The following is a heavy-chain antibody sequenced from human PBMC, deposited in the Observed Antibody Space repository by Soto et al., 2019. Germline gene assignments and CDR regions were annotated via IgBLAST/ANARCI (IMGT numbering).Heavy chain of an antibody. V-gene: IGHV3-30-3*01. J-gene: IGHJ4*02. Sequence: QVQLVESGGGVVQPGRSLRLSCAASGFTFSSYAMHWVRQAPGKGLEWVAVISYDGSNKYYADSVKGRFTISRDNSKNTLYLQMNSLRAEDTAVYYCARVCIPFVDIAMVTSHYYFDYWGQGTLVTVSS. CDR2: ISYDGSNK. D-gene: IGHD5-18*01. CDR1: GFTFSSYA. CDR3: ARVCIPFVDIAMVTSHYYFDY.